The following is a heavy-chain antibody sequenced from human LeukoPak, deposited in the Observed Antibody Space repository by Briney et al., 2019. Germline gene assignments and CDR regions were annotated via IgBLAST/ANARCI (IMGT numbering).Heavy chain of an antibody. J-gene: IGHJ1*01. D-gene: IGHD3-22*01. CDR1: GYTFTDYY. Sequence: ASVKVSCKASGYTFTDYYMNWVRQAPGQGLEWMGWINPYSGGTNYAQKFQGRVTMTRDTSISTAYMDLSRLRSDDTAVYYCARDWGYYDNTGYYHRDRSFQHWGQGTLVTVSS. V-gene: IGHV1-2*02. CDR2: INPYSGGT. CDR3: ARDWGYYDNTGYYHRDRSFQH.